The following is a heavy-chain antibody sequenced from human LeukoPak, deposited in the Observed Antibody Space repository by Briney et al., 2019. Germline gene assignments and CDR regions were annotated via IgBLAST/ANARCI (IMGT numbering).Heavy chain of an antibody. V-gene: IGHV3-15*01. J-gene: IGHJ4*02. CDR2: IKSKTDGGTT. Sequence: GGSLRLSCAASGFTFSNAWMSWVRQAPGKGLEWVGRIKSKTDGGTTDYAAPVKGRFTISRDDSKNTLYLQMNSLKTEDTAVYYCTTYRRGYDFWSGSDIDYWGQGTLVTVSS. CDR1: GFTFSNAW. CDR3: TTYRRGYDFWSGSDIDY. D-gene: IGHD3-3*01.